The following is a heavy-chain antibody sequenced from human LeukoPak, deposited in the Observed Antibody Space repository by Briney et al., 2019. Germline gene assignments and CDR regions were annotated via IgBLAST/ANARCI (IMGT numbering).Heavy chain of an antibody. J-gene: IGHJ3*02. CDR2: ISGSGGST. CDR1: GFTFSSYA. V-gene: IGHV3-23*01. D-gene: IGHD3-22*01. Sequence: PGGSLRLSCAASGFTFSSYAMSWVRQAPGKGLEWVSAISGSGGSTYYADSVKGRFTISRDNSKNTLYLQMNSLRAEDTAVYYCARDMYYYDSSGYARSDAFDIWGQGTMVTVSS. CDR3: ARDMYYYDSSGYARSDAFDI.